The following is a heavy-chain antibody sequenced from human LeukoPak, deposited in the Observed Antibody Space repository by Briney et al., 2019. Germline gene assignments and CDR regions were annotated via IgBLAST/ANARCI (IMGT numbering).Heavy chain of an antibody. V-gene: IGHV4-59*01. Sequence: NPSETLSLTCTVSGGSISSYYWSWIRQPPGKGLEWIGYIYYGGSTNYNPSLKSRVTIPVDTSKNQFSLKLSSVTAADTAVYYCAKGSGSYRSWFDPWGQGTLVTVSS. CDR2: IYYGGST. CDR3: AKGSGSYRSWFDP. D-gene: IGHD1-26*01. J-gene: IGHJ5*02. CDR1: GGSISSYY.